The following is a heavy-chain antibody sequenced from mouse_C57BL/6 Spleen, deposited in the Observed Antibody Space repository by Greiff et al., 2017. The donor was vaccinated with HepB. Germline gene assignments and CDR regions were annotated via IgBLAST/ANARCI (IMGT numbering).Heavy chain of an antibody. J-gene: IGHJ1*03. CDR2: IDPNSGGT. D-gene: IGHD2-3*01. Sequence: QVQLQQPGAELVKPGASVKLSCKASGYTFTSYWMHWVKQRPGRGLEWIGRIDPNSGGTKYNEKFKSKATLTVDKPSSTAYMQLSSLTSEDSAVYYCARRRGIYDGYYVGYFDVWGTGTTVTVSS. CDR3: ARRRGIYDGYYVGYFDV. V-gene: IGHV1-72*01. CDR1: GYTFTSYW.